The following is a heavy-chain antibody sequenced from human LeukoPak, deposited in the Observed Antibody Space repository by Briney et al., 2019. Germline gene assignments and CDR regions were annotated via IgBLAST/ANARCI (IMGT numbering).Heavy chain of an antibody. Sequence: RGSLRLSCAASGFTFSSYEMNWVRQAPGKGLEWVSYISSSGSTIYYADSVKGRFAISRDNAKNSLYLQMDSLRAEDTAVYYCAIDYGDYLGDYWGQGTLVTVSS. CDR2: ISSSGSTI. CDR3: AIDYGDYLGDY. J-gene: IGHJ4*02. V-gene: IGHV3-48*03. CDR1: GFTFSSYE. D-gene: IGHD4-17*01.